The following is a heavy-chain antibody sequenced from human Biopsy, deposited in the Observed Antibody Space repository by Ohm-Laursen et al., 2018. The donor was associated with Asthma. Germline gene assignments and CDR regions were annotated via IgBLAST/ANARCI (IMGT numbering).Heavy chain of an antibody. Sequence: ASVKVSCKSSGYTFNSAGITWVRQAPGQGLEWMGWISVYNGNTKVAQKLQDRVTMITATSTSTAYMELRSLRSDDTAVYFCARAVDYSHYYGIDVWGQGPTVTVS. V-gene: IGHV1-18*01. CDR3: ARAVDYSHYYGIDV. D-gene: IGHD3-10*01. J-gene: IGHJ6*02. CDR2: ISVYNGNT. CDR1: GYTFNSAG.